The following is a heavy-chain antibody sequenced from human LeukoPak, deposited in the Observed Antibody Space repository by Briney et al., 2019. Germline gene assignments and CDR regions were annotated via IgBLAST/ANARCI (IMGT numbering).Heavy chain of an antibody. Sequence: SETLSLTCTVSGGSISSSSYYWGWIRQTPGKGLEWIGEINHSGSTNYNPSLKSRVTISVDTSKNQFSLKLSSVTAADTAVYYCARPSMVRGVIQVWGQGTLVTVSS. D-gene: IGHD3-10*01. CDR1: GGSISSSSYY. CDR2: INHSGST. V-gene: IGHV4-39*07. J-gene: IGHJ4*02. CDR3: ARPSMVRGVIQV.